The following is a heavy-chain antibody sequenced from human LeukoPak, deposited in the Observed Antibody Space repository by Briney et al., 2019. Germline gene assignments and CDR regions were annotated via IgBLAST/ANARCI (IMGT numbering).Heavy chain of an antibody. CDR3: LVFSSPGDAFDI. J-gene: IGHJ3*02. CDR1: GYTFTSYG. Sequence: ASVKVSCKASGYTFTSYGISWVRQAPGQGLEWMGWISAYNGNTNYAQKLQGRVTMTTDTSTSTAYMELRSLRSDDTAVYYCLVFSSPGDAFDIWGQGTMVTVSS. V-gene: IGHV1-18*01. D-gene: IGHD6-13*01. CDR2: ISAYNGNT.